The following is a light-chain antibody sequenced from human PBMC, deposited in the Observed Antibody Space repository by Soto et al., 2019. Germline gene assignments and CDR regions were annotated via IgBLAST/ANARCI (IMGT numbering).Light chain of an antibody. V-gene: IGLV2-8*01. CDR1: SSDIGGYDY. CDR2: GVT. Sequence: QSALTQPPSASGSPGQSVTISRTGTSSDIGGYDYVSWYQQHPGKAPKLLIYGVTERPSGVPDRFSGSKSGNTASLAVSGLQAEDEADYYCSSYAGSRNLVFGTGTKLTVL. CDR3: SSYAGSRNLV. J-gene: IGLJ1*01.